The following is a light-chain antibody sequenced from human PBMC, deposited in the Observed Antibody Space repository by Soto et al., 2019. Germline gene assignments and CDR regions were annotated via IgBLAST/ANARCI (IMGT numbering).Light chain of an antibody. Sequence: EIVLTQSPGTLSLSPGEGATLSCRASQSVSSNYLAWYQQKPGQAPRLLIYAASSRATGIPDRFSGSGSGTDFTLTISRLEPEDFAVYYCQQYGSSPPRITFGQGTRLEIK. CDR3: QQYGSSPPRIT. V-gene: IGKV3-20*01. CDR1: QSVSSNY. J-gene: IGKJ5*01. CDR2: AAS.